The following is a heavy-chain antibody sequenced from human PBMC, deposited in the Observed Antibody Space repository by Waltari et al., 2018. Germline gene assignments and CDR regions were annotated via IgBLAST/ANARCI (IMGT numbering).Heavy chain of an antibody. J-gene: IGHJ3*02. Sequence: QVQLQESGPGLVKPSETLSLTCTVSGGSISSYYWSWIRQPAGKGLEWIGRIYTSGSTNYNPSLKGRVTMAVNPSKNPVSLKLGSGTAADTAVYYRGSAGGDAFYIWGQGTMVTVSS. CDR1: GGSISSYY. CDR3: GSAGGDAFYI. CDR2: IYTSGST. V-gene: IGHV4-4*07. D-gene: IGHD3-16*01.